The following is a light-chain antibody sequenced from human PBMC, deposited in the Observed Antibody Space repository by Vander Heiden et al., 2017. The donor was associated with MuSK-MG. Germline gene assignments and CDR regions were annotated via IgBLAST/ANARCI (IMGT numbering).Light chain of an antibody. Sequence: DIQMTQFPSTLSASVGDRVTITCRASKEIDGLLAWYQQKPGKAPKLLIYRASTLESGVPSRFSGGASGTGFTLTISSLQPDDFATYYCQRFRAYPWTFGQGTQVEI. V-gene: IGKV1-5*03. CDR2: RAS. J-gene: IGKJ1*01. CDR1: KEIDGL. CDR3: QRFRAYPWT.